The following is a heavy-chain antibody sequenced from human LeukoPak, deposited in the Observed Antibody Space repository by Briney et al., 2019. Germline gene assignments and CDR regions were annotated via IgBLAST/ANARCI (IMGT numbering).Heavy chain of an antibody. CDR2: MNPNSGNT. CDR1: GYTFTSYD. CDR3: AREAEQQQLLFYYHYGMDV. Sequence: ASVKVSCKASGYTFTSYDINWVRQATGQGLEWMGWMNPNSGNTGYAQKFQGRVTMTRNTSISTAYMELSSLRSEDTAVYYCAREAEQQQLLFYYHYGMDVWGQGTTVTVSS. J-gene: IGHJ6*02. D-gene: IGHD6-13*01. V-gene: IGHV1-8*01.